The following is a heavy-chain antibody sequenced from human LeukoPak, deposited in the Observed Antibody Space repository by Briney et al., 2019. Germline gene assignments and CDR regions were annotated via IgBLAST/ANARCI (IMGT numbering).Heavy chain of an antibody. V-gene: IGHV1-24*01. D-gene: IGHD2-2*01. CDR2: FDPEDGET. CDR1: GYTLTELF. CDR3: ATRRSTSCLVCNWFDP. J-gene: IGHJ5*02. Sequence: ASVKVSCKVSGYTLTELFMHWVRQAPGKGLEWMGGFDPEDGETIYAQKFQGRVTMHEDTYTDTAYVELSRLRSEDTAVYYCATRRSTSCLVCNWFDPCGQGTLVTVSS.